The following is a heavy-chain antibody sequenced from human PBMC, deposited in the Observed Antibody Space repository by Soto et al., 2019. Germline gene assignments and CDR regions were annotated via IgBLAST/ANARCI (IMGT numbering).Heavy chain of an antibody. D-gene: IGHD2-2*01. V-gene: IGHV5-51*03. CDR2: IYPGDSDT. J-gene: IGHJ5*02. Sequence: EVQLVQSGAEVKKPGESLQISCKGSGYSFTSYWIGWVRQMPGKGLEWMGIIYPGDSDTRYSPSFQGQVTISADKSISTAYLQWSSLKASDTAMYYCATYCSSTSCYGRNWFDPWGQGTLVTVSS. CDR3: ATYCSSTSCYGRNWFDP. CDR1: GYSFTSYW.